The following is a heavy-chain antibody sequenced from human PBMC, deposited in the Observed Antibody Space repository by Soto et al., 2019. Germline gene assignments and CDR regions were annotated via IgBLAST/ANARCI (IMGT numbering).Heavy chain of an antibody. CDR2: ITSSSAYT. V-gene: IGHV3-11*06. CDR1: GFTFSDYY. Sequence: QVQLVESGGGLVKPEGSLRLSCAASGFTFSDYYMSWIRQAPGKGLEWVSYITSSSAYTKYADSVKGRFTISRDNAKNSLYLQMTSLRAEDTAVYYCARLGASVVPAAYVDYWGQGTLVAVSS. CDR3: ARLGASVVPAAYVDY. D-gene: IGHD2-2*01. J-gene: IGHJ4*02.